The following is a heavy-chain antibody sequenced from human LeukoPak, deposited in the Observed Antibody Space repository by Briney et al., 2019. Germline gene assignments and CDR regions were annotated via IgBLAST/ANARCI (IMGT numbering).Heavy chain of an antibody. V-gene: IGHV1-18*01. D-gene: IGHD3-16*02. Sequence: ASVKVSCKASGYTFTSHGISWVRQAPGQGLEWMGWISAYNGNTNYAQKLQGRVTMTTDTSTSTAYMELRSLRSDDTAVYYCARGGSADYVWGSYRSFDYWGQGTLVTVSS. CDR1: GYTFTSHG. CDR2: ISAYNGNT. J-gene: IGHJ4*02. CDR3: ARGGSADYVWGSYRSFDY.